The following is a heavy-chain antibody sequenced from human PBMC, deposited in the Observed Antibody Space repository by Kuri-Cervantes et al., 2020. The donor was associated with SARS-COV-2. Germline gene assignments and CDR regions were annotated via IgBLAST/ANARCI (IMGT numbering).Heavy chain of an antibody. D-gene: IGHD4-11*01. J-gene: IGHJ5*02. CDR1: GGSISSGDYY. CDR2: IYYSGST. CDR3: ARGRTVTTFYGIRQWSDP. V-gene: IGHV4-30-4*08. Sequence: SETLSLTCTVSGGSISSGDYYWSWIRQPPGKGLEWIGYIYYSGSTYYNPSLKSRVTISVDTSKNQFSLKLSSVTAADTAVYYCARGRTVTTFYGIRQWSDPWGQGTLVTVSS.